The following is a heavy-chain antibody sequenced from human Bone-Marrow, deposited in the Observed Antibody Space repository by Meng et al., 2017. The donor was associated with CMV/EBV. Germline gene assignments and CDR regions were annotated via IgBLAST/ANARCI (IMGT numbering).Heavy chain of an antibody. CDR1: GGSISSSSYY. CDR2: IYYSGST. J-gene: IGHJ4*02. D-gene: IGHD3-3*01. Sequence: SETLSLTCTVSGGSISSSSYYWGWIRQPPGKGLEWIGSIYYSGSTYYNPSLKSRVTISVDTSKNQFSLKLRSVTAADTAVYYCARGTTIFGVALIGYWGQGTLVTVSS. V-gene: IGHV4-39*07. CDR3: ARGTTIFGVALIGY.